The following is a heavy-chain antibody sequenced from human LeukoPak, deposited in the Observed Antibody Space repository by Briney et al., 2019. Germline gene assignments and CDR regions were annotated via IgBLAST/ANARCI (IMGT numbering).Heavy chain of an antibody. V-gene: IGHV3-21*01. Sequence: GVSLRLSCAASGFTFSSYSMNWVRQAPGKGLEWVSSISSSSSYIYYADSVKGRFTISRDNAKNSLYLQMNSLRAEDTAVYYCARGHPLVSVAVAGSVAFDIWGQGTMVTVSS. CDR1: GFTFSSYS. D-gene: IGHD6-19*01. J-gene: IGHJ3*02. CDR2: ISSSSSYI. CDR3: ARGHPLVSVAVAGSVAFDI.